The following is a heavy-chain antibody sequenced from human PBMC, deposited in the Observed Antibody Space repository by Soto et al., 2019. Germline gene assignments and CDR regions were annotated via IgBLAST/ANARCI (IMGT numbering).Heavy chain of an antibody. CDR1: GGSISSYY. Sequence: SETLSLTCTVSGGSISSYYWSWIRQPPGKGLEWIGYIYYSGSTNYNPSLKSRVTISVDTSKNQFSLKLSSVTAADTAVYYCATSSDTAIVDYYYMDVWGKGTTVTVSS. CDR2: IYYSGST. V-gene: IGHV4-59*01. CDR3: ATSSDTAIVDYYYMDV. J-gene: IGHJ6*03. D-gene: IGHD5-18*01.